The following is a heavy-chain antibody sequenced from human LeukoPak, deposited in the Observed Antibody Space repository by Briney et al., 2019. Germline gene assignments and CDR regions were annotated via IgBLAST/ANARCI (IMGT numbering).Heavy chain of an antibody. CDR2: IYHSGST. CDR1: GGSISSGGYS. D-gene: IGHD2-2*01. Sequence: PSETLSLTCAVSGGSISSGGYSWSWIRQPPGKGLEWIGYIYHSGSTYYNPSLKSRVTISVDRSKNQFSLKLSSVTAADTAVYYCARGGLGYCSSTSCSRDLYNWFDPWGQGTLVTVSS. V-gene: IGHV4-30-2*01. CDR3: ARGGLGYCSSTSCSRDLYNWFDP. J-gene: IGHJ5*02.